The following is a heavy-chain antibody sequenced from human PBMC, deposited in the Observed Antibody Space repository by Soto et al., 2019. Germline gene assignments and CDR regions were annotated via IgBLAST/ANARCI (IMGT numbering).Heavy chain of an antibody. D-gene: IGHD3-9*01. CDR1: GGSFSGYY. V-gene: IGHV4-34*01. CDR2: IHDRGSI. CDR3: ARESHDILTGPPWVWYFDL. Sequence: QVQLQQWGAGPLRPLETLSLTCGVSGGSFSGYYWAWIRQSPGKGLEWIGEIHDRGSINYNPSLKRRVTISVDTSTNHYSLNLRAVTAADTAVYYCARESHDILTGPPWVWYFDLWGRGTLVTVSS. J-gene: IGHJ2*01.